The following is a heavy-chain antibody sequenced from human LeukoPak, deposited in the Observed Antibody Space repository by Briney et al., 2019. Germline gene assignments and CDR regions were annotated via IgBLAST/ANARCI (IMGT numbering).Heavy chain of an antibody. CDR3: ASTVRTPISSSWYNYHYYYMDV. CDR1: GGTFSSYA. V-gene: IGHV1-69*06. J-gene: IGHJ6*03. Sequence: SVKVSCKASGGTFSSYAISWVRQAPGQGLEGMGGIIPMFGTTNYAQKFQGRVMITADKSTSTAYMELSSLSSEDTAVYYCASTVRTPISSSWYNYHYYYMDVWGKGTTVTVSS. CDR2: IIPMFGTT. D-gene: IGHD6-13*01.